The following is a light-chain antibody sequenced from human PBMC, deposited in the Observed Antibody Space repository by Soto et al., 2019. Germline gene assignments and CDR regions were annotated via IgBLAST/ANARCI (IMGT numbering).Light chain of an antibody. Sequence: EIVLTQSPGTLSLSPGERGTLSCRASQSVSSGYLAWYQQKPGQAPRLLIYDASSRATGIPDRFSGSGSGTDFTLTISRLEPEDFAAYYCQQYGSSPRTFGQGTKVDIK. CDR2: DAS. V-gene: IGKV3-20*01. CDR1: QSVSSGY. CDR3: QQYGSSPRT. J-gene: IGKJ1*01.